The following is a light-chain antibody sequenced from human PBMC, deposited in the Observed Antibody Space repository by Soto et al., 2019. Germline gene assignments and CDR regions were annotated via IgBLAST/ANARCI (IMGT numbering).Light chain of an antibody. CDR1: QSVSSY. CDR3: QQRSKWPST. J-gene: IGKJ4*01. V-gene: IGKV3-11*01. CDR2: DAS. Sequence: EIVLTQSPVTLSLSPGERATPSCRASQSVSSYLAWYQQKPGQAPRLLIYDASNRATGIPARFSGSGYGTDFTLTISSLEPEDFAVYYCQQRSKWPSTFGGGTKVELK.